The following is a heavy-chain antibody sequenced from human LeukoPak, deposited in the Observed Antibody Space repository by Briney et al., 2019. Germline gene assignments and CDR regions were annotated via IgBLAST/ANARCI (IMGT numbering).Heavy chain of an antibody. D-gene: IGHD2-8*02. Sequence: ASVKVSCKASGYTFTNYYMHWVRQAPGEGLEWMGIINPTGGSTSYAQKFQGRVTMTRDTSTSTVYMELSRLRSDDTAVYYCARDRDTEGYYYYMDVWGKGTTVTVSS. CDR2: INPTGGST. V-gene: IGHV1-46*01. J-gene: IGHJ6*03. CDR3: ARDRDTEGYYYYMDV. CDR1: GYTFTNYY.